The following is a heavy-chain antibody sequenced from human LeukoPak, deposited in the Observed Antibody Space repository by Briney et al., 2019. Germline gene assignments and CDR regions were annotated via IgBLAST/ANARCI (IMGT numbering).Heavy chain of an antibody. D-gene: IGHD1-26*01. CDR3: ARVEYSGNGNLY. Sequence: GGSLSLSRAGSGLTSINYWMTWVRQVPGKGLEWVANINRDGSGKYYLPSVRGRFTISKDDAKDSLYLQMDSLRPEDTAIYYCARVEYSGNGNLYWGQGTLVTVSS. CDR1: GLTSINYW. J-gene: IGHJ4*02. CDR2: INRDGSGK. V-gene: IGHV3-7*03.